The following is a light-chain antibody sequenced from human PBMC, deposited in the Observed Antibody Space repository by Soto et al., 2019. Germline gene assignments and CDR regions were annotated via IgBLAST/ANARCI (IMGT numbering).Light chain of an antibody. J-gene: IGLJ1*01. Sequence: QSALTQPASVSGSPGLSIAISCTGTSRDVGGYNYVSWYQHHPGKAPKLMIYDVSNRPSGVSNRFSGSKSGNTASLTISGLQPEDEADYYCCSYTTSNTRQIVFGTGTKLTVL. CDR2: DVS. V-gene: IGLV2-14*03. CDR3: CSYTTSNTRQIV. CDR1: SRDVGGYNY.